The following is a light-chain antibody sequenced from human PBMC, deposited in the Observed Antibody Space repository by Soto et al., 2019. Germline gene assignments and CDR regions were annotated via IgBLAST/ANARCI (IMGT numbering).Light chain of an antibody. CDR3: QQYNNCPRT. Sequence: EIVLTQSPGTLPLSPGERATLSCRASQSVSSNLAWYQQKPGQAPRLLIYGASTRATGIPARFSGSGSGTEFTLTISSLQSEDFAVYYCQQYNNCPRTFGHGTKVDIK. V-gene: IGKV3-15*01. CDR1: QSVSSN. J-gene: IGKJ1*01. CDR2: GAS.